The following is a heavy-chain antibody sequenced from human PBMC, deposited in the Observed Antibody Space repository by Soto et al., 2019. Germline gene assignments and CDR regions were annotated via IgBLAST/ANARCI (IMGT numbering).Heavy chain of an antibody. V-gene: IGHV1-18*01. CDR2: ISAYNGNT. D-gene: IGHD2-15*01. Sequence: QVQLVQSGAEVKKTGASVKVSCKSSGYTFSSYGFTWVRPSPGQGLEWMGWISAYNGNTLYAQKFQGRSTMTTDTSTSTVYRELRRLRSDDTGLYYCAITLEDGGRQSNFGNWGQGTLVNVST. CDR1: GYTFSSYG. J-gene: IGHJ4*02. CDR3: AITLEDGGRQSNFGN.